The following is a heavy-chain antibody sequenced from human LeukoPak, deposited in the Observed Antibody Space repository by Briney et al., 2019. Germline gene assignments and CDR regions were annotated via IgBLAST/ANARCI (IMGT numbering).Heavy chain of an antibody. CDR2: IIQDGSET. Sequence: GGSLRLSCATSGITLRNYWMHWVRQAPGKGLVWVSHIIQDGSETFYADSVRGRFTISRDNAKNTVYLQMNSLRVEDTAVYYCATDDYRGLGYWGQGTLVTVSS. CDR1: GITLRNYW. CDR3: ATDDYRGLGY. D-gene: IGHD3-16*01. V-gene: IGHV3-74*01. J-gene: IGHJ4*02.